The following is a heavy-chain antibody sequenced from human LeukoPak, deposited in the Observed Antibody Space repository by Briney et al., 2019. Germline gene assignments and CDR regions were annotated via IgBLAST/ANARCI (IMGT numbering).Heavy chain of an antibody. CDR1: GFTFSSYG. V-gene: IGHV3-30*02. J-gene: IGHJ4*02. CDR2: IRYDGGNK. Sequence: GGSLRLSCAASGFTFSSYGMHWVRQAPGKGLEWVAFIRYDGGNKYYADSVKGRFTISRDNSKNTLYLQMNSLRAEDTAVYYCARGRGYSYGLGYFDYWGQGTLVTVSS. CDR3: ARGRGYSYGLGYFDY. D-gene: IGHD5-18*01.